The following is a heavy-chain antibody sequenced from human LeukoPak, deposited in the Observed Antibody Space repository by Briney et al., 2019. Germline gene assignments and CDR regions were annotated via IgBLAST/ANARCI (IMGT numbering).Heavy chain of an antibody. D-gene: IGHD6-19*01. CDR1: GGTFSSYA. Sequence: ASVKVSCKASGGTFSSYAISWVRQAPGQGLEWMGGIIPIFGTANYAQKFQGRVTITADESTSTAYTELSSLSSEDTAVYYCARARQEYSSGWYRGGTYYFDYWGQGTLVTVSS. J-gene: IGHJ4*02. V-gene: IGHV1-69*13. CDR2: IIPIFGTA. CDR3: ARARQEYSSGWYRGGTYYFDY.